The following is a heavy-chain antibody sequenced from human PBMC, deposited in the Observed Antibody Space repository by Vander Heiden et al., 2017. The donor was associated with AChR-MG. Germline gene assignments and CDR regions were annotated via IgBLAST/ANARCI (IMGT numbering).Heavy chain of an antibody. D-gene: IGHD2-15*01. CDR3: ASILGYCSGGSCQGDAFDI. V-gene: IGHV4-38-2*01. CDR2: IYHSGST. CDR1: GYSISSGYY. J-gene: IGHJ3*02. Sequence: QVQLQESGPGLVKPSETLSLTCAVSGYSISSGYYWGWIRQPPGKGLEWIGSIYHSGSTYYNPSLKSRVTISVDTSKNQFSLKLSSVTAADTAVYYCASILGYCSGGSCQGDAFDIWGQGTMVTVSS.